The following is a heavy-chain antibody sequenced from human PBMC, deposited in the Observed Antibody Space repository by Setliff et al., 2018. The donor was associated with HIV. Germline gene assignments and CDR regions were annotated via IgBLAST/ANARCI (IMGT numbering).Heavy chain of an antibody. Sequence: SETLSLTCAVYGGSFSGYYWSWIRQPPGKGLEWIGEINHSGSTNYNPYLKSRVTISVDTSKNQFSLKLSSVTAADTAVYYCARGPAYYDYVWGSYRQRRDYGMDVWGQGTTVTVSS. CDR1: GGSFSGYY. V-gene: IGHV4-34*01. CDR3: ARGPAYYDYVWGSYRQRRDYGMDV. J-gene: IGHJ6*02. D-gene: IGHD3-16*02. CDR2: INHSGST.